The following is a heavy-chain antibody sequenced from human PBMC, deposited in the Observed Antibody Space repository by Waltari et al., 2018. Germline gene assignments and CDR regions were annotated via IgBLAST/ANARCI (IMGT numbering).Heavy chain of an antibody. CDR2: INPNSGGT. D-gene: IGHD3-3*01. J-gene: IGHJ4*02. CDR1: GYTFTGYY. Sequence: QVQLVQSGAEVKKPGASVKVSCKASGYTFTGYYMHWVRQAPGQGLEWMGWINPNSGGTNYAQKFQGRVTMTRDTSISTAYMELSRLRSDDTAVYYCARDPYYDFWSGYYDYWGQGTLVTVSS. V-gene: IGHV1-2*02. CDR3: ARDPYYDFWSGYYDY.